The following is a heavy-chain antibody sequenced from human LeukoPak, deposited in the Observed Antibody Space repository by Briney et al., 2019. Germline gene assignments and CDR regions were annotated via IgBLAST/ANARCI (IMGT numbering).Heavy chain of an antibody. CDR1: GFTVSSNY. CDR3: ARSPSPFFYGSRAETQYYFDY. Sequence: PGGSLRLSCAASGFTVSSNYMSWVRQAPGKGLEWVSVIYSGGSTYYADSVKGRFTISRDNSKNTLYLQMNSLRAEDTAVYYCARSPSPFFYGSRAETQYYFDYWGQGTLVTVSS. D-gene: IGHD3-10*01. V-gene: IGHV3-66*01. J-gene: IGHJ4*02. CDR2: IYSGGST.